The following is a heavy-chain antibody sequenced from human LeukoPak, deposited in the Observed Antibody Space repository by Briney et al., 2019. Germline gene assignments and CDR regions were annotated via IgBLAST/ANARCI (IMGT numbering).Heavy chain of an antibody. CDR1: GFTLSSYW. D-gene: IGHD3-22*01. CDR3: ASTDYYDSSVVGLRRRRTNEKWAFDY. V-gene: IGHV3-7*01. CDR2: IKQDGSEK. J-gene: IGHJ4*02. Sequence: PGGSLRLSCAASGFTLSSYWMRWVRQAPGKRLERVANIKQDGSEKYYMDSVKGRFTISRDNAKNSMYLQMNSLRAEDTAVYYCASTDYYDSSVVGLRRRRTNEKWAFDYWGQGTLVTVSS.